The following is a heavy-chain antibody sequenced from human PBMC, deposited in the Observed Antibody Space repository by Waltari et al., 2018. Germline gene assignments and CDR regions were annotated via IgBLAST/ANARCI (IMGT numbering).Heavy chain of an antibody. V-gene: IGHV3-7*01. J-gene: IGHJ5*02. CDR1: GLTFSNYW. CDR2: IKQDGTEK. D-gene: IGHD3-10*01. CDR3: TKAASSSLMDP. Sequence: VQLVESGGCLVQPGGSLRPSCIGHGLTFSNYWMAWVRQAPGKGLEWVANIKQDGTEKNYVDSVKGRFTISRDNAKNSLYLHMNSLRVEDTAFYYCTKAASSSLMDPWGQGTLVSVSS.